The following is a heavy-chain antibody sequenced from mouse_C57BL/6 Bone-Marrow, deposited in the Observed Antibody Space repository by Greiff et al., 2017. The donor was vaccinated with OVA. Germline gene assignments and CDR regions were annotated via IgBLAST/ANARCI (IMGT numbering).Heavy chain of an antibody. CDR2: IYPGGGYT. D-gene: IGHD2-1*01. CDR3: VIYYVNYYAMDY. Sequence: QVQLKESGAELVRPGTSVKMSCKASGYTFTNYWIGWAKQRPGHGLEWLGDIYPGGGYTNYNEKFKGKATLTADKSSSTAYMQFSSLTSEDSASSYCVIYYVNYYAMDYWGQGTSVTVSS. J-gene: IGHJ4*01. V-gene: IGHV1-63*01. CDR1: GYTFTNYW.